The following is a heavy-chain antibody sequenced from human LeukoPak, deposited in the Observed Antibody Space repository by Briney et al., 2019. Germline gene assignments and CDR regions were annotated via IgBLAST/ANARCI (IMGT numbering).Heavy chain of an antibody. V-gene: IGHV3-30*02. D-gene: IGHD3-10*01. CDR1: GFTFNNYG. Sequence: GGSLRLSCVASGFTFNNYGMFWVRQAPGKGLEWVAFIRHDGSDRRYGDAVKGRFTVSRDNSKNTLNLQMNSLRTEDTAVYYCATGNGHAFDIWGQGTMVTVSA. CDR2: IRHDGSDR. CDR3: ATGNGHAFDI. J-gene: IGHJ3*02.